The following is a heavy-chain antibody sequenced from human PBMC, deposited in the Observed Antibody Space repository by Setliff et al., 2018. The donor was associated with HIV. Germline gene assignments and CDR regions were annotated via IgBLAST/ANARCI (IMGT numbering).Heavy chain of an antibody. Sequence: GGSLRLSCAASGFTFSSYSMNWVRQAPGKGLEWVSFISRTSSYIYYADSLKGRFTISRDNAKNSLYLQMNSLRAEDTAVYYCARDQGYSGRKGDAFDIWGQGTMVTVSS. J-gene: IGHJ3*02. CDR3: ARDQGYSGRKGDAFDI. V-gene: IGHV3-21*01. D-gene: IGHD1-26*01. CDR2: ISRTSSYI. CDR1: GFTFSSYS.